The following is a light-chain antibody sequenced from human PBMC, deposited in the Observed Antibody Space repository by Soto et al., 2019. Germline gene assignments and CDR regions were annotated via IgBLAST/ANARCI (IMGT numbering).Light chain of an antibody. CDR1: QTISGW. J-gene: IGKJ1*01. V-gene: IGKV1-5*01. CDR2: DAS. Sequence: DSQVTQSASVLASSALATVTMTCRASQTISGWLAWYQQKPGKAPKLLIFDASTLESGVPPRFSGSGSGTTFTLTITSLQADDFATYYCLQYNGYYRTFGQGTKVDIK. CDR3: LQYNGYYRT.